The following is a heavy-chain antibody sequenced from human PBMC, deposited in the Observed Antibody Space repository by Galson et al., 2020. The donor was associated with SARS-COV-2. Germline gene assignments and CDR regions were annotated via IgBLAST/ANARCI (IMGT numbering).Heavy chain of an antibody. D-gene: IGHD2-15*01. CDR2: IIPLFGEA. Sequence: SVKVSCKASGGTFGNHSINWVRQAPGQGLEWMGGIIPLFGEASFAQKFQGRLTITADESTTTAYMDLTSLRSEDTAVYYCARGARGGYNWFDPWGQGTLVTVSS. V-gene: IGHV1-69*13. CDR1: GGTFGNHS. J-gene: IGHJ5*02. CDR3: ARGARGGYNWFDP.